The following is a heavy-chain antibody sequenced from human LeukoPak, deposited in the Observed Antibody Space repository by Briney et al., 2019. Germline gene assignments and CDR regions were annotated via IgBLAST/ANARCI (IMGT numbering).Heavy chain of an antibody. CDR3: ARDAFDI. CDR1: GGSISSYY. CDR2: FYYSGST. V-gene: IGHV4-59*12. J-gene: IGHJ3*02. Sequence: SETLSLTCTVSGGSISSYYWSWIRQPPGKGLEWIGSFYYSGSTYYNPSLKSRVTISVDTSKNQFSLKLTSVTAADTAVYFCARDAFDIWGQGTMVIVSS.